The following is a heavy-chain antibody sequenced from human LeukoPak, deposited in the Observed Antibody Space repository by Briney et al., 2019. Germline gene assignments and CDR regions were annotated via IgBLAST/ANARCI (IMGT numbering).Heavy chain of an antibody. J-gene: IGHJ4*02. CDR1: GGSISSYY. CDR3: ARVGSGWSFDY. Sequence: SETLSLTCTVSGGSISSYYWSWIRQPAGRGLEWIGRIQTSGSTNYNPSLKSRVTMSVDTSKNKFSLKVNSVTAADTAVYYCARVGSGWSFDYWGQGTLVTVCS. V-gene: IGHV4-4*07. CDR2: IQTSGST. D-gene: IGHD6-19*01.